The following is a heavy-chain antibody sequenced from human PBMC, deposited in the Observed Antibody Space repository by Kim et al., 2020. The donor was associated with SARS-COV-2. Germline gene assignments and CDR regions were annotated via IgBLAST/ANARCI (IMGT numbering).Heavy chain of an antibody. CDR2: INHSGST. V-gene: IGHV4-34*01. D-gene: IGHD2-15*01. CDR3: ARDLRCSGGSCYYNWFDP. Sequence: SETLSLTCAVYGGSFSGYYWSWIRQPPGKGLEWIGEINHSGSTNYNPSLKSRVTISVDTSKNQFSLKLSSVTAADTAVYYCARDLRCSGGSCYYNWFDPWGQGTLVTVSS. CDR1: GGSFSGYY. J-gene: IGHJ5*02.